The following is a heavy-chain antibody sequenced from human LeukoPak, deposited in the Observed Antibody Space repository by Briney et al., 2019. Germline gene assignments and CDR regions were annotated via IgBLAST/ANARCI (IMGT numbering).Heavy chain of an antibody. CDR2: ISGSGGIA. CDR1: GFTFRNYA. D-gene: IGHD6-6*01. V-gene: IGHV3-23*01. Sequence: PGGSLRLSCAASGFTFRNYAMSWVRQAPGKGLEWVSHISGSGGIAYYADSVKGRFTISRDNSKNTLYLQMNSLRAEDTAIYYCAKELEHSNSAGDYWGQGTLVTVSS. J-gene: IGHJ4*02. CDR3: AKELEHSNSAGDY.